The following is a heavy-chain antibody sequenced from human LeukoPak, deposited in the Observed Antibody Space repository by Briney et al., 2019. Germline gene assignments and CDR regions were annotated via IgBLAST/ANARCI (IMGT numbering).Heavy chain of an antibody. Sequence: GGSLRLSCAASGYTFSSYGMHWVRQAPGKGLEWVAVISYDGSNKYYADSVKGRFTISRDNSKNTLYLQMNSLRAEDTAVYYCAKLPIVVVAANDGMDVWGQGTTVTVSS. J-gene: IGHJ6*02. CDR3: AKLPIVVVAANDGMDV. CDR2: ISYDGSNK. V-gene: IGHV3-30*18. D-gene: IGHD2-15*01. CDR1: GYTFSSYG.